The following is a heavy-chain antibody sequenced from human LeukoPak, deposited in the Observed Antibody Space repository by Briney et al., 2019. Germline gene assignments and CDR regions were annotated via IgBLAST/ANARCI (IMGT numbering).Heavy chain of an antibody. Sequence: GGSLRLSCAASGFTFSSNYMSWVRQAPGKGLEWVSVIYSGGSTYYADSVTGRFTISRDNSKNTLYLQMNSLRAEDTAVYYCARTKSTLWPAAISDYWGQGTLVTVSS. CDR1: GFTFSSNY. D-gene: IGHD2-2*01. V-gene: IGHV3-53*01. J-gene: IGHJ4*02. CDR3: ARTKSTLWPAAISDY. CDR2: IYSGGST.